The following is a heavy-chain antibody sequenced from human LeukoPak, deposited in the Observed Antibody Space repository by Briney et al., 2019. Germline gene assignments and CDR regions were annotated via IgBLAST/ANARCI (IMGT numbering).Heavy chain of an antibody. V-gene: IGHV4-30-4*08. D-gene: IGHD3-3*01. J-gene: IGHJ3*02. Sequence: SETLSLTCTVSGGSISSGDYYWSWIRQPPGKGLEWIGYIYYSGSTYYNPSLKSRVTISVDTSKNQFSLKLSSVTAADTAVYYCARGSSPAIFGVVISQGTFDIWGQGTMVTVSS. CDR2: IYYSGST. CDR3: ARGSSPAIFGVVISQGTFDI. CDR1: GGSISSGDYY.